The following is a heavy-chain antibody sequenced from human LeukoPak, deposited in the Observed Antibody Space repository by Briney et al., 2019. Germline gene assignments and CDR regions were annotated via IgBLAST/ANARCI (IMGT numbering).Heavy chain of an antibody. CDR2: IKQDGSEK. V-gene: IGHV3-7*01. Sequence: GGSLRLSCAASGFTFSSYWMSWVRQAPGKGLEWVANIKQDGSEKYYVDSVKGRFTISRDNAKNSLYLQMNSLRAEDTAVYYCAREVVYYDSSGYRPINYFDYWGQGTLVTVSS. CDR3: AREVVYYDSSGYRPINYFDY. D-gene: IGHD3-22*01. J-gene: IGHJ4*02. CDR1: GFTFSSYW.